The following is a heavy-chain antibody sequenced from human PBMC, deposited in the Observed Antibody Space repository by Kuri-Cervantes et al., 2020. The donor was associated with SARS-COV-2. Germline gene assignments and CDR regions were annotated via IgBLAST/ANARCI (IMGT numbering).Heavy chain of an antibody. J-gene: IGHJ4*02. Sequence: SETLSLTCTVSGYSISSDYYWGWIRQPPGKGLEWIGSIYYSGSTYYNPSLKSRVTVSVDTSKNQFSLKLTSVTAADTAVYYCARTPDYDILTGSYSEGFDYWGQGILVTVSS. V-gene: IGHV4-38-2*02. D-gene: IGHD3-9*01. CDR3: ARTPDYDILTGSYSEGFDY. CDR1: GYSISSDYY. CDR2: IYYSGST.